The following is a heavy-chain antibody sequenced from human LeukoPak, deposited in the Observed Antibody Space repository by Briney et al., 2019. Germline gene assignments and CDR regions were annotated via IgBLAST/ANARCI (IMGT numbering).Heavy chain of an antibody. V-gene: IGHV4-39*02. CDR2: IYYSGST. Sequence: SETLSLTCTVSGGSISSSSYYWGWIRQPPGKGLEWIGSIYYSGSTYYNPSLKSRVTISVDTSKNQFSLKLNSVTPEDTAVYYCARDRGSSLDYWGQGTLVTVSS. CDR1: GGSISSSSYY. CDR3: ARDRGSSLDY. J-gene: IGHJ4*02.